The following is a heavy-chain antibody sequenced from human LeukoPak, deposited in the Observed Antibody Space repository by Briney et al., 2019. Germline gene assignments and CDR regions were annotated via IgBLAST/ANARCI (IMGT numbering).Heavy chain of an antibody. CDR1: GFTVSTYA. D-gene: IGHD3-22*01. V-gene: IGHV3-23*01. CDR3: ARVRYYYDSSGHARGGYYFDY. CDR2: ISGSGGST. J-gene: IGHJ4*02. Sequence: GGSLRLSCAASGFTVSTYAMSWVRQAPGKGLEWVSAISGSGGSTYFADSVKGRFTISRDNSKNTLYLQMNSLRAEDTAVYYCARVRYYYDSSGHARGGYYFDYWGQGTLVTVSS.